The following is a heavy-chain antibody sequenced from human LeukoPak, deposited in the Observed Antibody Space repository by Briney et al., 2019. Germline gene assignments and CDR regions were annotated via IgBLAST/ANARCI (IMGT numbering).Heavy chain of an antibody. CDR1: GYTYTNFG. CDR2: VSGYNANT. Sequence: GASVKVSCKASGYTYTNFGISWVRQAPGQGLEWMGWVSGYNANTNYAQKFRGRVTMTTDTSRSTAYMELRGLRSDDTAFYYCARFDVTMVRGVIPPPFDYWGQGTLVAVSS. V-gene: IGHV1-18*01. D-gene: IGHD3-10*01. CDR3: ARFDVTMVRGVIPPPFDY. J-gene: IGHJ4*02.